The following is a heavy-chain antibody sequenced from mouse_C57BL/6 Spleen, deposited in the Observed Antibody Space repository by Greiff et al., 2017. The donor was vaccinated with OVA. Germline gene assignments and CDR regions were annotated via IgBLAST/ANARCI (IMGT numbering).Heavy chain of an antibody. CDR1: GYAFSSYW. D-gene: IGHD1-1*01. CDR3: ARQAVPHYFDC. Sequence: VQLQQSGAELVKPGASVKISCKASGYAFSSYWMNWVKQRPGKGLEWIGQIYPGDGDTNYNGKFKGKATLTADKSSSTAYMQLSSLTSEDSAVCFCARQAVPHYFDCGGQGTTLTVSS. V-gene: IGHV1-80*01. CDR2: IYPGDGDT. J-gene: IGHJ2*01.